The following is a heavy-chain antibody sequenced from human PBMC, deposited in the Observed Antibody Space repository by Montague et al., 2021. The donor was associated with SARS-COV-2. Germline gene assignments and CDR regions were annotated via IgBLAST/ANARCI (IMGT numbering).Heavy chain of an antibody. J-gene: IGHJ6*02. CDR1: GGSISSGGYY. CDR2: IYYSGST. V-gene: IGHV4-31*03. Sequence: TLSLTCTVSGGSISSGGYYWSWIRQHPGKGLEWIGYIYYSGSTYYNPSLKSRVTISVDTSKNQFSLKLRSVTAADTAVYYCARDTLKRTPDTTMGYYYYYGMDVWGQGTTVTVSS. CDR3: ARDTLKRTPDTTMGYYYYYGMDV. D-gene: IGHD5-18*01.